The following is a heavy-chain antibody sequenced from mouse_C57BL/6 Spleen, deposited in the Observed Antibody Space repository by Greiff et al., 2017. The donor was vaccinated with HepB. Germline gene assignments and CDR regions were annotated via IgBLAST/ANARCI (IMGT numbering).Heavy chain of an antibody. Sequence: EVQLQESGGGLVKPGGSLKLSCAASGFTFSSYAMSWVRQTPEKRLEWVATISDGGSYTYYPDNVKGRFTISRDNAKNNLYLQMSHLKSEDTAMYYCARERGGSSYWYFDVWGTGTTVTVSS. CDR1: GFTFSSYA. CDR3: ARERGGSSYWYFDV. D-gene: IGHD1-1*01. V-gene: IGHV5-4*01. J-gene: IGHJ1*03. CDR2: ISDGGSYT.